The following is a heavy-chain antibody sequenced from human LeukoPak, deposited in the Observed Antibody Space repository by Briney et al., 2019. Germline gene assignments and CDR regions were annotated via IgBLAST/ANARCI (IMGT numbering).Heavy chain of an antibody. CDR1: GDSVSSNSAT. CDR2: TYYRSKWYN. Sequence: SQTLSLTCVISGDSVSSNSATWKWIRQSPSRGLEWLGRTYYRSKWYNDYAVSVESRITINPDTSKNQFSLQLNSVTPEDTAMYYCSREEPSGYSNVWGQGTLVTVSS. D-gene: IGHD6-13*01. J-gene: IGHJ4*02. CDR3: SREEPSGYSNV. V-gene: IGHV6-1*01.